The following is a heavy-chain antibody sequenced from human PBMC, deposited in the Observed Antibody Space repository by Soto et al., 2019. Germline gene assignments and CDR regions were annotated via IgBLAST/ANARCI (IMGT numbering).Heavy chain of an antibody. D-gene: IGHD2-21*01. CDR2: VYNSGST. CDR3: ARRAVVAVTGSLDNWLDP. V-gene: IGHV4-59*01. J-gene: IGHJ5*02. CDR1: GGSIRSYN. Sequence: SETLSLTCTVSGGSIRSYNWNWIRQPPGKGLEWIGYVYNSGSTNYNPSLKSRVTISVDTSKNQFSLKLNSVTAADTAVYYCARRAVVAVTGSLDNWLDPWGQGILVTVS.